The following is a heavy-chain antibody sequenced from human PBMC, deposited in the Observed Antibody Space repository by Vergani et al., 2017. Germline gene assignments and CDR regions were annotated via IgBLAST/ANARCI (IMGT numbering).Heavy chain of an antibody. J-gene: IGHJ6*03. CDR2: INPNSGGT. CDR1: GYTFTGYY. V-gene: IGHV1-2*02. CDR3: ARDLGYGSMTYYYYMDV. Sequence: QVQLVQSGAEVKKPGASVKVSCKASGYTFTGYYVHWVRQAPGQGLEWMGWINPNSGGTNYAQKFQGRVTMTRDTSISTVYVELSRLKFDDTAVYYCARDLGYGSMTYYYYMDVWGKGTTVTVSS. D-gene: IGHD3-10*01.